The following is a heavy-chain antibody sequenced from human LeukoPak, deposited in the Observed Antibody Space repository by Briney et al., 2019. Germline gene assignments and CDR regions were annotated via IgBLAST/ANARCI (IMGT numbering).Heavy chain of an antibody. J-gene: IGHJ4*02. CDR2: ISYDGSNK. CDR1: GFTFSSYG. Sequence: GGPLRLSCAASGFTFSSYGMHWVRQAPGKGLEWVAVISYDGSNKYYADSVKGRFTISRDNSKNTLYLQMNSLRAEDTAVYYCAKSPSQATVTTVYRYWGQGTLVTVSS. V-gene: IGHV3-30*18. D-gene: IGHD4-11*01. CDR3: AKSPSQATVTTVYRY.